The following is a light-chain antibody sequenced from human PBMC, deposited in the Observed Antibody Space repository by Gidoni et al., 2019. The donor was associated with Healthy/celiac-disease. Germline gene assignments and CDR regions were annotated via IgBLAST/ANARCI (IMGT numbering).Light chain of an antibody. CDR3: QQYNSYPYT. Sequence: DIQMTQSPSTLSASVGDRVTITCRASQSISSWLAWYQQKPGKAPKLLIYKASSLESGVPSRFSGSGSGTEFTLTITSLQPDDFATYYCQQYNSYPYTFGQGTKLEIK. CDR1: QSISSW. V-gene: IGKV1-5*03. J-gene: IGKJ2*01. CDR2: KAS.